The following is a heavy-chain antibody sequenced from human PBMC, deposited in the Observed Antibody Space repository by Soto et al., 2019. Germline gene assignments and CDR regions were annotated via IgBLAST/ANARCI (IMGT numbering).Heavy chain of an antibody. CDR1: GRSVSYYY. V-gene: IGHV4-59*02. CDR3: ARDNAYGSQYFDY. Sequence: SGTLSLTCTVSGRSVSYYYWSWIRQPPGKGLEWIGYIYYSGSTNYNPSLRSRVTISVDTSKNQFSLNLTSVTAADTAVYYCARDNAYGSQYFDYWGQGTLVTVSS. D-gene: IGHD3-10*01. J-gene: IGHJ4*02. CDR2: IYYSGST.